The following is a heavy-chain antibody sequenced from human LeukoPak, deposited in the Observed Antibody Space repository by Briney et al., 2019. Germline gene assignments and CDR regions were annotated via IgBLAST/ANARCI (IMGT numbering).Heavy chain of an antibody. Sequence: KAGGSLRLSCAASGFTFSDYYMSWIRQAPGKGLEWVSYISSSGSIIYYADSVKGRFTISRDNSKNTLYLQMNSLRAEDTAVYYCARDQAVYGRGWFDPWGQGTLVTVSS. CDR3: ARDQAVYGRGWFDP. J-gene: IGHJ5*02. CDR1: GFTFSDYY. D-gene: IGHD5/OR15-5a*01. V-gene: IGHV3-11*04. CDR2: ISSSGSII.